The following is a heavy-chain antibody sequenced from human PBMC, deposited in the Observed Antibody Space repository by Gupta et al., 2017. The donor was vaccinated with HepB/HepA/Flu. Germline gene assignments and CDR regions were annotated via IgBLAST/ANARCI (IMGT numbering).Heavy chain of an antibody. V-gene: IGHV1-46*01. CDR1: AYTFTDYY. CDR3: AKDGSVDKAMNGYYYYDYYMDV. D-gene: IGHD5-18*01. CDR2: VKTTTGSR. Sequence: QVQLVQSGSEVKHPKPSVTLSCSASAYTFTDYYYHWVRQAHGEGREWMGIVKTTTGSRNNAQKVQSRVTMTRDTSTSTGYMELSRLRSEDTAVYYGAKDGSVDKAMNGYYYYDYYMDVWGKGTTVTVSS. J-gene: IGHJ6*03.